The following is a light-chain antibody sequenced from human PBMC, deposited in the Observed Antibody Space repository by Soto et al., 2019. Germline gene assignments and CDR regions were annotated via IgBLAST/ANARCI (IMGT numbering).Light chain of an antibody. Sequence: EIVMTQSPATLSVSPGERATLSCRASQSVSTNLAWYQQKPGQAPRLLIYGASTRAAGIPARFSASGSGTEFTLTIRSLQFEDFAVYYCQQYNNWPLGFGQGTKVEIK. V-gene: IGKV3-15*01. CDR1: QSVSTN. CDR2: GAS. J-gene: IGKJ1*01. CDR3: QQYNNWPLG.